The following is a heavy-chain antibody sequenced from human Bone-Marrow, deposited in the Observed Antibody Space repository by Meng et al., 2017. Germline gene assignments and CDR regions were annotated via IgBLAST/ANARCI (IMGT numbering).Heavy chain of an antibody. Sequence: QVVQSGAEVKKPGSSVKLSRAASGFTFSSYSMNWVRQAPGQGLEWVSSISSSISYIYYADSVKGRFTITRDNAKNSLYLQMNNLRAAATAVYYCARGSRDGYNRLFDYWGQGTLVTVSS. CDR1: GFTFSSYS. V-gene: IGHV3-21*01. CDR3: ARGSRDGYNRLFDY. J-gene: IGHJ4*02. D-gene: IGHD5-24*01. CDR2: ISSSISYI.